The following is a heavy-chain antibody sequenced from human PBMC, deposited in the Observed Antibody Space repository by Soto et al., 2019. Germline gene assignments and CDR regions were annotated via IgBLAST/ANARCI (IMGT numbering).Heavy chain of an antibody. CDR1: GGSFSGYY. V-gene: IGHV4-34*01. CDR3: ASLYSSSFYYYYYGLDV. Sequence: SETLSLTCAVYGGSFSGYYGSWIRQPPGKGLEWIGEINHSGSTNYNPSLKSRVTLSVDTSKSQFSLKLSSVTAADTAVYYCASLYSSSFYYYYYGLDVWGQGTTVTVLL. J-gene: IGHJ6*02. CDR2: INHSGST. D-gene: IGHD6-6*01.